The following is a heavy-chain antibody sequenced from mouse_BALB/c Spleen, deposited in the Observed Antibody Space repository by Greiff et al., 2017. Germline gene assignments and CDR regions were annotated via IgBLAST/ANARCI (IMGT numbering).Heavy chain of an antibody. Sequence: VQLKQSGAELVRPGALVKLSYKASGFNIKDYYMHWVKQRPEQGLEWIGWIDPENGNTIYDPKFQGKASITADTSSNTAYLQLSSLTSEDTAVYYSARYGSYRGYYFEYWGQGTTLTVSS. CDR3: ARYGSYRGYYFEY. CDR1: GFNIKDYY. V-gene: IGHV14-1*02. D-gene: IGHD1-1*02. J-gene: IGHJ2*01. CDR2: IDPENGNT.